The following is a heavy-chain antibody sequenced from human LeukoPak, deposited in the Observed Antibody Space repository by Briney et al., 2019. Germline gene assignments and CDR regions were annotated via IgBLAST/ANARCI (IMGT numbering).Heavy chain of an antibody. CDR3: ARGAYHDTSGYYV. Sequence: GGSLRLSCAASGFTFRDYYMSWIRQAPGKGLEWVSYISSSSTTIYYADSVKGRFTISRDNAQNSLCLQMNSLRAEDTAVYYCARGAYHDTSGYYVWGQGILVTVSS. D-gene: IGHD3-22*01. CDR2: ISSSSTTI. CDR1: GFTFRDYY. J-gene: IGHJ4*02. V-gene: IGHV3-11*01.